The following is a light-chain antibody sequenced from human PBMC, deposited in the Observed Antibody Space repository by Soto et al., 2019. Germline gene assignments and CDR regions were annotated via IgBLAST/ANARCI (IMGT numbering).Light chain of an antibody. J-gene: IGLJ1*01. CDR2: EVS. CDR1: SSDVGGYNY. CDR3: SSYTSGSTLEV. Sequence: QSVLTQPASVSGSPGQSITISCTGTSSDVGGYNYVSWYQHHPGKAPKLMIYEVSNRPSGVSNRFSGSKSGNTASLTISGLQAEDEADYYCSSYTSGSTLEVFGTGTKVT. V-gene: IGLV2-14*01.